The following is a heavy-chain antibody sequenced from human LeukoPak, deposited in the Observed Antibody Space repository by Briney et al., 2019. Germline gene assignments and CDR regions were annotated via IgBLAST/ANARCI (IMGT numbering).Heavy chain of an antibody. CDR1: GGTFSSYA. J-gene: IGHJ6*03. D-gene: IGHD3-3*01. Sequence: ASVKVSCKASGGTFSSYAISWVRQAPGQGLEWMGGIIPIFGTANYAQKFQGRVTITADESTSTAYMELSSLRSEDTAVYYCARALRDSFWSGYIEYYYYYMDVWGKGTTVTVSS. V-gene: IGHV1-69*13. CDR2: IIPIFGTA. CDR3: ARALRDSFWSGYIEYYYYYMDV.